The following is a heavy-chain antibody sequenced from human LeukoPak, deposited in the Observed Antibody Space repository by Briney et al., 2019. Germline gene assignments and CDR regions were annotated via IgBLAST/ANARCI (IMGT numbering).Heavy chain of an antibody. CDR1: GFTFGSYA. V-gene: IGHV3-74*01. Sequence: GGSLRLSCAASGFTFGSYAITCVRQAPGKGLVWVSRINSDGSSTSYADSVKGRFTISRDNAKNTLYLQMNSLRAEDTAVYYCASLSSGWHKEFDYWGQGTLVTVSS. D-gene: IGHD6-19*01. CDR3: ASLSSGWHKEFDY. J-gene: IGHJ4*02. CDR2: INSDGSST.